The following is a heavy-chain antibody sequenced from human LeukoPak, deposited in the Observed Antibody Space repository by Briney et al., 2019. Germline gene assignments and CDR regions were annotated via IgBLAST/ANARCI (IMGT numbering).Heavy chain of an antibody. CDR3: ARQDGDYDFWSGYYPDY. D-gene: IGHD3-3*01. CDR1: GFTFSSYA. CDR2: ICYSGST. J-gene: IGHJ4*02. V-gene: IGHV4-30-2*03. Sequence: LRLSCAASGFTFSSYAMSWVRQAPGKGLEWMGSICYSGSTYYNPSLKSRVTISVDTSKNQFSLKLSSVTAADTAVYYCARQDGDYDFWSGYYPDYWGQGTLVTVSS.